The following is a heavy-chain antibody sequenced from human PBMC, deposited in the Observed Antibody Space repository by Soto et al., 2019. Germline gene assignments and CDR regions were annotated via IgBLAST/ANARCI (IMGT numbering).Heavy chain of an antibody. CDR2: TSYDGNKK. CDR1: GFPFRSYG. V-gene: IGHV3-30*18. J-gene: IGHJ5*01. CDR3: AKEGQSRDGYTSPLDS. D-gene: IGHD5-12*01. Sequence: HVQLVETGGGVVQPGGSLRLSCIASGFPFRSYGMHWVRQAPGKGLEWVAVTSYDGNKKYYIDSVKGRFSISRDNFMNTVDLQMNSLGVEDTALYYCAKEGQSRDGYTSPLDSWGQGTLVIVSA.